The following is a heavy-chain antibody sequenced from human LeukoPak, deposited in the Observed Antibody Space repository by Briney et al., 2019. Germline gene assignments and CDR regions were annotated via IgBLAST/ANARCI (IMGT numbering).Heavy chain of an antibody. CDR3: ARALGQWLVLGEGY. Sequence: ASVKVSCKASGYAFTDYYMHWVRQAPGQGLECMGWINPNSGGTNYAQKFQGRVTMTRDTSISTAYMELSRLRSDDTAVYYCARALGQWLVLGEGYWGQGTLVTVSS. V-gene: IGHV1-2*02. CDR1: GYAFTDYY. D-gene: IGHD6-19*01. J-gene: IGHJ4*02. CDR2: INPNSGGT.